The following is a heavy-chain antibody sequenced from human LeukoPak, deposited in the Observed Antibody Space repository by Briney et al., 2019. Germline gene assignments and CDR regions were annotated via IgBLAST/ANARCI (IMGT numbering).Heavy chain of an antibody. V-gene: IGHV3-49*04. Sequence: GGSLRLSCTASGFTFGDYAMSWVRQAPGKGLEWVGFIRSKAFGGTTEYAASVKGRFTISRDDSKSIAYLQMNSLKTEDTAVYYCTRRGGYSHSDYWGQGTLVTVSS. J-gene: IGHJ4*02. D-gene: IGHD5-18*01. CDR2: IRSKAFGGTT. CDR1: GFTFGDYA. CDR3: TRRGGYSHSDY.